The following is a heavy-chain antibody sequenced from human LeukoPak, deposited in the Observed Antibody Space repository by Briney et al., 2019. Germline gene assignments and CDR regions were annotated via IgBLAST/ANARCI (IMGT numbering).Heavy chain of an antibody. Sequence: SETLSLTCTVSGASISSHYWNWIRQPPGKGLEWIGYFYYTGSTNNNPSLKSRVTISIDTSKNQFSLKLSSVTAADAAVYYCASLIFDSSGYYYFDYWGQGTLVTVSS. CDR1: GASISSHY. J-gene: IGHJ4*02. CDR2: FYYTGST. V-gene: IGHV4-59*11. CDR3: ASLIFDSSGYYYFDY. D-gene: IGHD3-22*01.